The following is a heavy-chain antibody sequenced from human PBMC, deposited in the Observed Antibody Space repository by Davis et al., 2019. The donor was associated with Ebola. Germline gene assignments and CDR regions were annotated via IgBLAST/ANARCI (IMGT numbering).Heavy chain of an antibody. CDR1: GYTFTSYG. D-gene: IGHD3-16*02. J-gene: IGHJ5*02. Sequence: ASVKVSCKASGYTFTSYGISWVRQAPGQGLEWMGWISAYNGNTNYAQKLQGRVTMTTDTSTSTAYMELRSLRSDDTAVYYCARDLSDYDYVWGSYRPGWFDPWGQGTLVTVSS. CDR2: ISAYNGNT. V-gene: IGHV1-18*04. CDR3: ARDLSDYDYVWGSYRPGWFDP.